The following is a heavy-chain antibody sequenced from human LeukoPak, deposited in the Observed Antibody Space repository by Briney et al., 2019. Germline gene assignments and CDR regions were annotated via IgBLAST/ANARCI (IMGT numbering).Heavy chain of an antibody. V-gene: IGHV1-2*02. CDR3: ARGGRDGYNRYYFDY. J-gene: IGHJ4*02. CDR2: INPNSGGT. Sequence: ASVKVSCKASGYTFTGYYMHWVRQASGQGLEWMGWINPNSGGTNYAQKFQGRVTMTRDTSISTAYMELSRLRSDDTAVYYCARGGRDGYNRYYFDYWGQGTLVTVSS. D-gene: IGHD5-24*01. CDR1: GYTFTGYY.